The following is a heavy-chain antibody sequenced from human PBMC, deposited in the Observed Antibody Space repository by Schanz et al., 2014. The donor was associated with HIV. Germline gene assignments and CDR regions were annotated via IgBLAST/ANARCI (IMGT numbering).Heavy chain of an antibody. V-gene: IGHV3-7*01. CDR3: ARGRRGAVAGSSDY. J-gene: IGHJ4*02. CDR1: GFTLSSYW. Sequence: EVQLLESGGGLVQPGGSLRLSCAASGFTLSSYWMSWVRQAPGKGLEWVANIKQDGSEKYYVDSVKGRFTISRDNTENSLYLQMNSLRAEDTAVYYCARGRRGAVAGSSDYWGQGTLVTVSS. CDR2: IKQDGSEK. D-gene: IGHD6-19*01.